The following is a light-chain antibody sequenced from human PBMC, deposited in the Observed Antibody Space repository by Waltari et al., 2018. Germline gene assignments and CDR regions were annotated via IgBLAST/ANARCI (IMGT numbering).Light chain of an antibody. CDR1: QSILTW. Sequence: DIQMTQSPSTLSESVGDRVTITCRASQSILTWLAWYQQKPGKAPRLLMYKASSLQSGVPSRFSGSGSGTEFTLTISSLEPDDFATYYCQQYNTYSPGPTFGGGTKVEIK. CDR2: KAS. J-gene: IGKJ4*01. CDR3: QQYNTYSPGPT. V-gene: IGKV1-5*03.